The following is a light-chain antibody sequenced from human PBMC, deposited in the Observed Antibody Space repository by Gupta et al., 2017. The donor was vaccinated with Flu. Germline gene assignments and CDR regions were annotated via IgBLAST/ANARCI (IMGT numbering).Light chain of an antibody. CDR3: QVWDSSSDHPYV. CDR2: DDS. J-gene: IGLJ1*01. Sequence: SYVLTQPPSVAVAPGQTATITCERNNIGTQNVHWYQQKPGQAPVLVVYDDSDRHSGSPDRISGSNSGNTANLTISRVEAGDEADYYCQVWDSSSDHPYVFGTGTRVTVL. CDR1: NIGTQN. V-gene: IGLV3-21*02.